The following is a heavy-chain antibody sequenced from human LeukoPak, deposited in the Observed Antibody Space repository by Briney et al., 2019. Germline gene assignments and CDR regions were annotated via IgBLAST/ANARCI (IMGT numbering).Heavy chain of an antibody. CDR3: ATLSGDVTTFDY. CDR2: INKDGSER. J-gene: IGHJ4*02. CDR1: RFSPRPPW. V-gene: IGHV3-7*01. Sequence: GGPLTLPCAPSRFSPRPPWPASLPQAPGKGLEWVSNINKDGSERYLDSVKGRFTVSRDNAKNLLYLQMNGPRAEDTAVYYCATLSGDVTTFDYWGQGILVTVSS. D-gene: IGHD7-27*01.